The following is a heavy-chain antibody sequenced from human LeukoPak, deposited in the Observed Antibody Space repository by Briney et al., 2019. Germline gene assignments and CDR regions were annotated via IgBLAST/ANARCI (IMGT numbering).Heavy chain of an antibody. CDR3: ARTLWGRAFDI. CDR2: IYYSAAT. D-gene: IGHD5-18*01. V-gene: IGHV4-59*01. Sequence: KPSETLSLTCTVSDDSISSYYWSWIRQPPGKGLEWIGCIYYSAATNYKPSLKSRVTISVDTSKNQLSLKVNSVTAADTAVYYCARTLWGRAFDIWGQGTMVTVSS. CDR1: DDSISSYY. J-gene: IGHJ3*02.